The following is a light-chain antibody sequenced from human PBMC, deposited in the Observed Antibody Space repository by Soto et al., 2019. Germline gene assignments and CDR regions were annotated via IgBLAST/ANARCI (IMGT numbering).Light chain of an antibody. Sequence: QSILTQPASVSGSPGQSITISCTGPSGDFAGSDLVSWYQHHPGKAPKVMIYDVSNRPSGVSHRFSGSKSGNTASLTISSLQAEEDADYYCSSYMRTTTVYVFGTGTKLTVL. CDR1: SGDFAGSDL. CDR3: SSYMRTTTVYV. CDR2: DVS. V-gene: IGLV2-14*03. J-gene: IGLJ1*01.